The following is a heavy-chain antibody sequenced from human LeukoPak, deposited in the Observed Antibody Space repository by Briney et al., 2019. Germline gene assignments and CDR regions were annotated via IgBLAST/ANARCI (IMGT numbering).Heavy chain of an antibody. Sequence: GGSLRLSCAPSGFTFDNFAMTWVRQAPGKGLEWVSEITGSGGSTYYADSAKGRFTISRDNSKNTLYLQMNSLRAEDTAIYYCARELFDFDYWGQGTLVTVSS. V-gene: IGHV3-23*01. CDR2: ITGSGGST. CDR1: GFTFDNFA. D-gene: IGHD3-10*01. J-gene: IGHJ4*02. CDR3: ARELFDFDY.